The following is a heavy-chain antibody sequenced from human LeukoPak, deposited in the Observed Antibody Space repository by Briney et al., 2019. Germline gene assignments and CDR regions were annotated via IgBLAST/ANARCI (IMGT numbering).Heavy chain of an antibody. CDR1: GFTFSNYW. CDR3: AREDDWNYEDY. J-gene: IGHJ4*02. V-gene: IGHV3-7*01. D-gene: IGHD1-7*01. Sequence: GGSLRLSCAASGFTFSNYWMSWVRQAPGKGLEWVANIKQDGSGKYYVNSVKGRFTISRDNAKNSLYLQMNSLRAEDTAIYYCAREDDWNYEDYWGQGTLVTVSS. CDR2: IKQDGSGK.